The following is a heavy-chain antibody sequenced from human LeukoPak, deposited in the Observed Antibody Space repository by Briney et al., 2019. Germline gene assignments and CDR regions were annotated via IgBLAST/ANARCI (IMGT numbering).Heavy chain of an antibody. Sequence: GGSLRLSCVASGFTFTSYAMTWVREAPGKGLEWVSTITASGGSTYYADSVKGRFTISRDNSKNTLYLQMNSLRAEDTAVYYCAKARWVRGVISYYYMDVWGKGTTLTISS. D-gene: IGHD3-10*01. CDR3: AKARWVRGVISYYYMDV. CDR1: GFTFTSYA. V-gene: IGHV3-23*01. J-gene: IGHJ6*03. CDR2: ITASGGST.